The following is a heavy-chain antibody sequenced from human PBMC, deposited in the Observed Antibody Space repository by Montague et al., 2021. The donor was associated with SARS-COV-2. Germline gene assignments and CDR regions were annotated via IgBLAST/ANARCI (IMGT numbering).Heavy chain of an antibody. CDR3: ARKTSRGLTIFGVVTASYYFDY. Sequence: SETLSLTCTVSGGSISSSSYFWGWIRQPPGKGLEWIGSIYYSGSTYYXPSLKSRVTISVDTSKNQFSLKLSSVTAADTAVFYCARKTSRGLTIFGVVTASYYFDYWGQGTLVTVSS. D-gene: IGHD3-3*01. CDR1: GGSISSSSYF. V-gene: IGHV4-39*01. J-gene: IGHJ4*02. CDR2: IYYSGST.